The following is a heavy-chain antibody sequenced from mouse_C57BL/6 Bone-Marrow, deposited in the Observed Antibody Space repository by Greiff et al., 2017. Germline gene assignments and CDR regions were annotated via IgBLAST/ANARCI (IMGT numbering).Heavy chain of an antibody. V-gene: IGHV14-4*01. CDR2: IDPENGDT. CDR3: TTRLLRPFAY. J-gene: IGHJ3*01. D-gene: IGHD2-3*01. Sequence: EVQGVESGAELVRPGASVKLSCTASGFNIKDDYMHWVKQRPEQGLEWIGWIDPENGDTEYASKFQGKATITADTSSNTAYLQLSSLTCEDTAVYYCTTRLLRPFAYWGQGTLVTVSA. CDR1: GFNIKDDY.